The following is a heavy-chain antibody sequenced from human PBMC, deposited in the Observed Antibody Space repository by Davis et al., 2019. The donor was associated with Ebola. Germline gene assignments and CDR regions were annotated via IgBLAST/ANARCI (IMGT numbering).Heavy chain of an antibody. D-gene: IGHD3/OR15-3a*01. Sequence: PGGSLRLSCAASGFTFGSYAMTWARQVPGKGLEWVSAVTSSGGSTYYANSVKGRFTISRDNSKNTLFLQLNSLGVEDTAVYYCARAPRRTEDLVHAMDVWGQGTTVTVSS. CDR3: ARAPRRTEDLVHAMDV. V-gene: IGHV3-23*01. CDR1: GFTFGSYA. CDR2: VTSSGGST. J-gene: IGHJ6*02.